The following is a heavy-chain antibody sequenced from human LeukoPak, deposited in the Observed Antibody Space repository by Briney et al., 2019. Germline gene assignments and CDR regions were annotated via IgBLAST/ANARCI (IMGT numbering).Heavy chain of an antibody. V-gene: IGHV3-21*01. Sequence: GGSLRLSCAASGFTFSSYSMNWVRQAPGKGLEWVSSISSSSSYIYYADSVKGRFTISRDNAKNSLYLQMNSLRAEDTAVYYSARDLLGVLRYFDWPRDYYYGMDVWGQGTTVTVSS. J-gene: IGHJ6*02. D-gene: IGHD3-9*01. CDR2: ISSSSSYI. CDR3: ARDLLGVLRYFDWPRDYYYGMDV. CDR1: GFTFSSYS.